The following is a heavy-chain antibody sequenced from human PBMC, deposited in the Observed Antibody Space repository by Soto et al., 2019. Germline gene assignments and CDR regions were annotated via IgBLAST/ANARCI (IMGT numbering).Heavy chain of an antibody. CDR3: ARSRDGYNFIDY. CDR2: IIPIFGTA. CDR1: GGTFSSYA. V-gene: IGHV1-69*01. J-gene: IGHJ4*02. Sequence: QVQLVQSGAEVKKPGSSVKVSCKASGGTFSSYAISWVRQAPGQGLEWMGGIIPIFGTANYAQKVQGRVTITADESTSTAYMERSSLRSEDTAVYYCARSRDGYNFIDYWGQGTLVTVSS. D-gene: IGHD1-1*01.